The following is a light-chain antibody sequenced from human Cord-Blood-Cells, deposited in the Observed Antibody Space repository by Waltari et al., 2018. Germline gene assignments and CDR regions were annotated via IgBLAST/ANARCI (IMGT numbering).Light chain of an antibody. Sequence: QSALTQPASVSGSPGQSITISCTGTNSDVGSYNLVSWYQQHPGKAPKLMIYEGSKRPSGVSNRVSGSKSGNTASLTISGLQAEDEADYYCCSYAGSSTWVFGGGTKLTVL. J-gene: IGLJ3*02. CDR2: EGS. CDR1: NSDVGSYNL. V-gene: IGLV2-23*01. CDR3: CSYAGSSTWV.